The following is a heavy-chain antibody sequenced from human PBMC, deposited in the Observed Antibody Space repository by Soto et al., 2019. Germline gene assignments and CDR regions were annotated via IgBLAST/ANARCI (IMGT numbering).Heavy chain of an antibody. CDR1: GFTFNTYA. V-gene: IGHV3-23*01. Sequence: PGGSLRLSCAASGFTFNTYAMTWVRQAPGKGLEWVSIISSSGDGTYYVDSVKGRFTISRDNSRNTLNLQMNNLRAEDTAVYYCAKNADFWSWFMDVWGQGTTVTVSS. D-gene: IGHD3-3*01. J-gene: IGHJ6*02. CDR3: AKNADFWSWFMDV. CDR2: ISSSGDGT.